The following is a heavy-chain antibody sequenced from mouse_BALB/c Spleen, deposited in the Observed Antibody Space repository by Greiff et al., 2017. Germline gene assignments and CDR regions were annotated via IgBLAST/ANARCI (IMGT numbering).Heavy chain of an antibody. V-gene: IGHV1-28*01. CDR2: IDPFNGGT. D-gene: IGHD2-14*01. J-gene: IGHJ2*01. CDR3: ARSQSDRYDGDY. CDR1: GYSFTSYY. Sequence: EVQLQQSGPELMKPGASVKISCKASGYSFTSYYMHWVKQSHGKSLEWIGYIDPFNGGTSYNQKFKGKATLTVDKSSSTAYMHLSSLTSEDSAVYYCARSQSDRYDGDYWGQGTTLTVSS.